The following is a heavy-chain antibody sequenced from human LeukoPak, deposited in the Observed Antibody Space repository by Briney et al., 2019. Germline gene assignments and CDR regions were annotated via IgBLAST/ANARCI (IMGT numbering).Heavy chain of an antibody. Sequence: ASVKVSCKASGYTFTSYYMHWVRQAPGQGLEWMGIINPSVGSTSYAQKFQGRVTMTRDTSTSTVYMELSSLRSEDTAVYYCARAETYYYDSSGYYPDYWGQGTLVTVSS. CDR3: ARAETYYYDSSGYYPDY. J-gene: IGHJ4*02. D-gene: IGHD3-22*01. V-gene: IGHV1-46*01. CDR2: INPSVGST. CDR1: GYTFTSYY.